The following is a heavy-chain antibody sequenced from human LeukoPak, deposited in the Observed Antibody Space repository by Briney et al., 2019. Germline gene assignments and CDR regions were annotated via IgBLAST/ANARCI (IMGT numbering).Heavy chain of an antibody. V-gene: IGHV1-18*01. CDR2: ISAYNGNT. Sequence: ASVKVSCKASGYTFTSYGISWVRQAPGQGLEWRGWISAYNGNTNYAQKLQGRVTMTTDTSTSTAYMELRSLRSDDTAVYYCARDVDSSGYYYGGIDDAFDIWGQGTMVTVSS. D-gene: IGHD3-22*01. J-gene: IGHJ3*02. CDR1: GYTFTSYG. CDR3: ARDVDSSGYYYGGIDDAFDI.